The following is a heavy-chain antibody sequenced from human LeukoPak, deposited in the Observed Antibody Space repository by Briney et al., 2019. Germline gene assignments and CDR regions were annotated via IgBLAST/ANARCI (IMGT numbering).Heavy chain of an antibody. CDR3: ARTKNLYPGWFDP. CDR2: ITPHNGGT. J-gene: IGHJ5*02. V-gene: IGHV1-2*02. D-gene: IGHD1-14*01. Sequence: ASVRVSCTASGYTFTAYYIHCVRQAPGDGREWMGWITPHNGGTNYAQKFQGGVTMSRDTSISTAYMELSRLRSDDTAVYYCARTKNLYPGWFDPWGQGTLATVSS. CDR1: GYTFTAYY.